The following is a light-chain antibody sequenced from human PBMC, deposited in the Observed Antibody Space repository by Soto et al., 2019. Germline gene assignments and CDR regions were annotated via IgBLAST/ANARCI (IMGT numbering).Light chain of an antibody. CDR2: GAS. V-gene: IGKV3D-15*01. CDR1: QSVNIN. Sequence: EIAMTQSPVTLSASPGERVTLSCRASQSVNINLAWYQQRPGQAPRVLIYGASNRASGIPDRFSGSGSGTDFTLTISSLEPDDFALYYCQQYKDWPPLIFGGGTRVEIK. CDR3: QQYKDWPPLI. J-gene: IGKJ4*01.